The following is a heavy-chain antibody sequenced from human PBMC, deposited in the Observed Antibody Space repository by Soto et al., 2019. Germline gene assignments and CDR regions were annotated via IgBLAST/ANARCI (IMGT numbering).Heavy chain of an antibody. CDR2: ISGSGGST. CDR1: GFTFSSYA. J-gene: IGHJ4*02. CDR3: AKDVIAAAGPFDY. Sequence: PGGSLRLSCAASGFTFSSYAMSWVRQAPGEGLEWVSAISGSGGSTYYADSVKGRLPISRDNSKNTPYLQKNSPRAEDTAVYYYAKDVIAAAGPFDYGGKETLVPVP. V-gene: IGHV3-23*01. D-gene: IGHD6-13*01.